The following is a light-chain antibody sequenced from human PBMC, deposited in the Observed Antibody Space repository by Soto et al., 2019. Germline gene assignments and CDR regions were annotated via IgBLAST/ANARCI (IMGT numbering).Light chain of an antibody. Sequence: QSALTQPASVSGSPGQSVTISCAGTSSDVGGYNFVSWYQQHPGKAPQLMIYDVSSRPSGVSNRFSGSKSGNTASLTISGLQAEDEADYYCSSYTSSYTYVFGTGTKVTVL. CDR2: DVS. CDR3: SSYTSSYTYV. V-gene: IGLV2-14*03. CDR1: SSDVGGYNF. J-gene: IGLJ1*01.